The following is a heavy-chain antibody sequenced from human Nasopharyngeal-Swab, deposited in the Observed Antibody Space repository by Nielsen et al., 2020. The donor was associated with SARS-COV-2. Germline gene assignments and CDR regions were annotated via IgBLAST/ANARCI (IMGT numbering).Heavy chain of an antibody. CDR1: GFPFSSNS. J-gene: IGHJ6*02. D-gene: IGHD5-12*01. CDR2: ISTSSSYL. Sequence: GASLRLSCAVSGFPFSSNSMNWVRQAPGKGLEWVSSISTSSSYLYYADSVKGRFTISRDNPRNSLYLQMNSLRAEDTAVYYCARGRGGGYDPWGYYYYDMDVWGHGTTVTVSS. CDR3: ARGRGGGYDPWGYYYYDMDV. V-gene: IGHV3-21*01.